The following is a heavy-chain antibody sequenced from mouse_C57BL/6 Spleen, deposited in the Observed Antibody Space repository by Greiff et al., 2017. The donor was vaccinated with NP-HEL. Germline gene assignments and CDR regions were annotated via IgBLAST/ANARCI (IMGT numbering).Heavy chain of an antibody. CDR3: ARPHYYGSSYGY. CDR2: IDPSDSYT. CDR1: GYTFTSYW. D-gene: IGHD1-1*01. V-gene: IGHV1-59*01. J-gene: IGHJ2*01. Sequence: VQLQQPGAELVRPGTSVKLSCKASGYTFTSYWMHWVKQRPGQGLEWIGVIDPSDSYTNYNQKFKGKATLTVDTSSSTAYMQLSSLTSEDSAVYYCARPHYYGSSYGYWGQGTTLTVSS.